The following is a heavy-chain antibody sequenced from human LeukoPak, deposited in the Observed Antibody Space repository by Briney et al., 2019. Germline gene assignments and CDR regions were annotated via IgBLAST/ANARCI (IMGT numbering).Heavy chain of an antibody. CDR3: ANPTADYNSGY. CDR2: ISGSADST. J-gene: IGHJ4*02. D-gene: IGHD4-11*01. Sequence: GGSLRLSCAASGFTFSSYAMTWVRQAPGKGLKWVSAISGSADSTYYADSVKGRFTISRDNSKNTLYLQMNSLRDEDTAVYYCANPTADYNSGYWGQGTLVTVSS. CDR1: GFTFSSYA. V-gene: IGHV3-23*01.